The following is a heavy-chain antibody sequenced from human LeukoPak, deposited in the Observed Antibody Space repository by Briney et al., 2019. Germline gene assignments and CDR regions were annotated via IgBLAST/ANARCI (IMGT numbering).Heavy chain of an antibody. V-gene: IGHV4-39*07. CDR2: INHSGST. CDR1: GGSISSNDHY. J-gene: IGHJ1*01. Sequence: SETLSLACTVSGGSISSNDHYWSWIRQPPGKGLEWIGEINHSGSTNYNPSLKSRVTISVDTSKNQFSLKLSSVTAADTAVYYCARGPYSSGWYQSAEYFQHWGQGTLVTVSS. CDR3: ARGPYSSGWYQSAEYFQH. D-gene: IGHD6-19*01.